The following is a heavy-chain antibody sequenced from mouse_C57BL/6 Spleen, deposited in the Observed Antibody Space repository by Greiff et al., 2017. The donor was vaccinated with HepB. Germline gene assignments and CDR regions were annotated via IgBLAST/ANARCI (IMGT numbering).Heavy chain of an antibody. V-gene: IGHV1-4*01. J-gene: IGHJ2*01. CDR2: INPSSGYT. CDR3: ARDITTVDSMDY. Sequence: VQLQQSGAELARPGASVKMSCKASGYTFTSYTMHWVKQRPGQGLEWIGYINPSSGYTKYNQKFKDKATLTADKSSSTAYMQLSSLTSEDSAVYYCARDITTVDSMDYWGQGTTLTVSS. D-gene: IGHD1-1*01. CDR1: GYTFTSYT.